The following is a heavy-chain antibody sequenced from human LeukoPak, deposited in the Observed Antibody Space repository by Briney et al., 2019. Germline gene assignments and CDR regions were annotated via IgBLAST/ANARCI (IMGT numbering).Heavy chain of an antibody. CDR3: ARDARKGRSTYYFDY. D-gene: IGHD2-15*01. CDR2: IYTSGST. V-gene: IGHV4-4*07. CDR1: GGSISSYY. Sequence: SETLSLTCTVSGGSISSYYWSWIRQPAGKGLEWIGRIYTSGSTNYNPSLRSRDSMSVDTPNNQLSMKLRSVTAANTDVYYCARDARKGRSTYYFDYWGQGTLVTVSS. J-gene: IGHJ4*02.